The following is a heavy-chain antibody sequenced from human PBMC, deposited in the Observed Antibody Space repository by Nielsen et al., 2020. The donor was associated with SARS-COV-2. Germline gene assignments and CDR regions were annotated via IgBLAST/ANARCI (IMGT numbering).Heavy chain of an antibody. CDR1: GFTVSSNY. V-gene: IGHV3-53*01. CDR2: IYSGGST. J-gene: IGHJ4*02. D-gene: IGHD6-6*01. CDR3: AKVTYNSYRSIGAFDY. Sequence: GESLKISCAASGFTVSSNYMSWVRQAPGKGLEWVSVIYSGGSTYYADSVKGRFTISRDNSKNTLYLQMNSLRAEDTAVYYCAKVTYNSYRSIGAFDYWGQGTLVTVSS.